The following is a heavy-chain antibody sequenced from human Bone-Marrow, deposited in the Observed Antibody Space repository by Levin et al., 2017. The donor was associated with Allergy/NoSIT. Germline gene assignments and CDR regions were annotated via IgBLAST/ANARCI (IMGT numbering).Heavy chain of an antibody. CDR3: AKEGYYGSGNYYNNGIAS. J-gene: IGHJ4*02. D-gene: IGHD3-10*01. V-gene: IGHV3-30*18. CDR2: MSFDGSSK. CDR1: GFTFSPYG. Sequence: GESLKISCAASGFTFSPYGMHWVRQPPGKGMEWVAVMSFDGSSKYYADSVKGRFTISRDNSKNTLFLQMNSLRTEDTAVYYCAKEGYYGSGNYYNNGIASWGQGTLVTVSS.